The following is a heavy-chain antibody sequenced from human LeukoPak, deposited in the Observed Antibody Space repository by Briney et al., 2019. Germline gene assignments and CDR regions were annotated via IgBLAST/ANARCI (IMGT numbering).Heavy chain of an antibody. D-gene: IGHD3-10*01. CDR1: GGSISSGSYY. CDR2: IYYSGST. CDR3: ARDRVLRDYMDV. J-gene: IGHJ6*03. Sequence: SETLSLTCTVSGGSISSGSYYWAWIRQPPGKGLEWIGNIYYSGSTYYNPSLKSRVTISVDTSKNQFSLKLSSVTAADTALYYCARDRVLRDYMDVWGKGTTVTVSS. V-gene: IGHV4-39*07.